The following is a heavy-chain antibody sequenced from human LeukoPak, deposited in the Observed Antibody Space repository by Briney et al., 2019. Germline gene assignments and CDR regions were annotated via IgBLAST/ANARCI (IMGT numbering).Heavy chain of an antibody. D-gene: IGHD3-22*01. CDR3: ARDGHSQDYYDSSGQNWFDP. CDR1: GYTFTSYG. CDR2: ISAYNGNT. V-gene: IGHV1-18*01. Sequence: GASVKVSCKASGYTFTSYGISRVRQAPGQGLEWMGWISAYNGNTNYAQKLQGRVTMTTDTSTSTAYMELRSLGSDDTAVYYCARDGHSQDYYDSSGQNWFDPWGQGTLVTVSS. J-gene: IGHJ5*02.